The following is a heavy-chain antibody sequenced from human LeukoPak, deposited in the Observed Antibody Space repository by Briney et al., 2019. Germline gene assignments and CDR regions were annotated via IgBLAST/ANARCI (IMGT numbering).Heavy chain of an antibody. CDR1: GFTFSDYY. V-gene: IGHV3-11*01. CDR2: ISSSGSTM. CDR3: AKDERCSGGSCYPGY. Sequence: GGSLRLSCAASGFTFSDYYMSWIRQAPGKGLEWVSYISSSGSTMYYADSVKGRFTISRDNSKNTLYLQMNSLRAEDTAVYYCAKDERCSGGSCYPGYWGQGTLVTVSS. J-gene: IGHJ4*02. D-gene: IGHD2-15*01.